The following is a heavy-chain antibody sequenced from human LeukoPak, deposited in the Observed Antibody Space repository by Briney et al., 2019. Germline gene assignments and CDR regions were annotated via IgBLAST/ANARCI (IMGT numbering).Heavy chain of an antibody. Sequence: PSETLSLTCAVDGWSFNDYYWNWIRQPPGKGLEWIGEINARGDTNYNPSLKSRVTISVDTSKKQFSLRFTSTIAADAAVYYCVRGQVPAARGYNWFDPWGQGTLVTVSS. D-gene: IGHD2-2*01. CDR3: VRGQVPAARGYNWFDP. V-gene: IGHV4-34*01. CDR1: GWSFNDYY. CDR2: INARGDT. J-gene: IGHJ5*02.